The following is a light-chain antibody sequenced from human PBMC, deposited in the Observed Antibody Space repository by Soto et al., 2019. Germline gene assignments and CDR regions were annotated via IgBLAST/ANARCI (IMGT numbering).Light chain of an antibody. CDR3: QQYKSYWT. V-gene: IGKV1-5*03. CDR1: QSITNW. CDR2: EAS. Sequence: DIQMTQSPATLSASVGDSVTITCRASQSITNWLAWYQLKPGKAPKLLIHEASNLHSGVSSRFTGSGSGTDFTLTITSLQPEDFATYYCQQYKSYWTLGQGTKVDI. J-gene: IGKJ1*01.